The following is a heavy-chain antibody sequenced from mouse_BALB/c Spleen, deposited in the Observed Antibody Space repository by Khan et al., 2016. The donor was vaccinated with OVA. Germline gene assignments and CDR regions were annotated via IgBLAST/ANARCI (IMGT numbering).Heavy chain of an antibody. CDR3: ASSNGNYWFAY. CDR1: GYTLTNYG. J-gene: IGHJ3*01. D-gene: IGHD2-1*01. V-gene: IGHV9-3-1*01. CDR2: INTYTGEP. Sequence: QIQLVQSGPELKKPGETVKISCKASGYTLTNYGMNWVKQAPGKGLKWMGWINTYTGEPTYAEDFKGRIAFSLETSASTAYLQINNLKNEDTATXLCASSNGNYWFAYWGQGTLVTVSA.